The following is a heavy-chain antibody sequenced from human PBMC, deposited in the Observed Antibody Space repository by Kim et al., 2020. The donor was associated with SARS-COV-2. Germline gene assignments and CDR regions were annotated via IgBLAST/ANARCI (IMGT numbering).Heavy chain of an antibody. CDR1: GFTFSDYY. V-gene: IGHV3-11*03. Sequence: GGSLRLSCAASGFTFSDYYMTWIRQAPGKGLEWISHISSSSSYSNYADSVKGRFIISRDNTKNSLHLQMNSLRAEDTAVYYCARSLGGYSGYQSDYWGQG. CDR2: ISSSSSYS. D-gene: IGHD5-12*01. J-gene: IGHJ4*02. CDR3: ARSLGGYSGYQSDY.